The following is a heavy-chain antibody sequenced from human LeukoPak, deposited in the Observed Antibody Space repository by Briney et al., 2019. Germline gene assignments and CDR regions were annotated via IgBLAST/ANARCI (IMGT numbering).Heavy chain of an antibody. Sequence: PETLSLTCTVSTGSITGYYWAWIWQPPGKGLEWIGYIQYSGTTEYNPSLASRASISVDTAKDQFSLNLRSVTAADTAVYYCARDRAAGTLDFWGQGTLVTVSS. V-gene: IGHV4-59*01. CDR3: ARDRAAGTLDF. D-gene: IGHD6-13*01. J-gene: IGHJ4*02. CDR1: TGSITGYY. CDR2: IQYSGTT.